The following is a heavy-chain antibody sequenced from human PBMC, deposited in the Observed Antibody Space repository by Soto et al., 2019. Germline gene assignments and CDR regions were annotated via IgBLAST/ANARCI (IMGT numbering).Heavy chain of an antibody. Sequence: GASVKVCCKASGYTFTSYDINWVRQATGQGLEWMGWMNPNSGNTGYAQKFQGRVTMTRNTSISTAYMELSSLRSEDTAVYYCASIITMGESPPNSNGKNYYYYMDVWGKGTTVTVSS. CDR3: ASIITMGESPPNSNGKNYYYYMDV. D-gene: IGHD3-10*01. J-gene: IGHJ6*03. CDR1: GYTFTSYD. V-gene: IGHV1-8*01. CDR2: MNPNSGNT.